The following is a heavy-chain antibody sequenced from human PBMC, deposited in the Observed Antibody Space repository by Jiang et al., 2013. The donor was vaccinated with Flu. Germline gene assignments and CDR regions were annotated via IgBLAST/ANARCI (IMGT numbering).Heavy chain of an antibody. CDR3: ARDSYCSSPNCYVWDLRVLEKSSYYYGMDV. Sequence: VESWGGVVQPGRSLRLSCAASGFTFSNYAMYWVRQAPGKGLEWAAFISNDGSNKYHADSVKGRFTISRDNSKNTLYLQMNSLRAEDTAVYYCARDSYCSSPNCYVWDLRVLEKSSYYYGMDVWGKGTTVTVSS. CDR1: GFTFSNYA. D-gene: IGHD2-2*01. J-gene: IGHJ6*04. CDR2: ISNDGSNK. V-gene: IGHV3-30*11.